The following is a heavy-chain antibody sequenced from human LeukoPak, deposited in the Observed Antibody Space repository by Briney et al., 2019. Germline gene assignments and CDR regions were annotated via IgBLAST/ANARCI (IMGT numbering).Heavy chain of an antibody. CDR2: INPNSGGT. CDR1: GYTFTGYY. V-gene: IGHV1-2*06. J-gene: IGHJ5*02. CDR3: ARAGPVRDSFGGVIVWFDP. Sequence: ASVKVSCKASGYTFTGYYMHWVRQAPGQGLEWMGRINPNSGGTNYAQKFQGRVTMTRDTSISTAYMALSRLRSDDPAVYYCARAGPVRDSFGGVIVWFDPWGQGTLVTVSS. D-gene: IGHD3-16*02.